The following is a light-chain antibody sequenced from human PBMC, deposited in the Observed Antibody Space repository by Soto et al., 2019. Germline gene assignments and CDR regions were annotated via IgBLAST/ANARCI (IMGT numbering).Light chain of an antibody. CDR1: EDIRTS. CDR2: TTS. V-gene: IGKV1-12*01. J-gene: IGKJ1*01. CDR3: QQAKNFPWT. Sequence: DIQMTQSPSSVSASAGDRVTITCRASEDIRTSLAWYQQTPGKAPQLLIYTTSNLQSGVPSRFSGSGFGTDFTLTISSLQPEDFATYYCQQAKNFPWTFGQGTKVDIK.